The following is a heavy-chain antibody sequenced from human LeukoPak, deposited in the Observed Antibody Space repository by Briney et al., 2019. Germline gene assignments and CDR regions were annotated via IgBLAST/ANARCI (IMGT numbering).Heavy chain of an antibody. CDR2: IYSTGST. Sequence: SETLSLTCTVSGGSISSYYWSWIPQPAGKGLEWIGRIYSTGSTNYNPSLKSRVTMSVDTSKNQCSLRLRSVTAADTAVYYCARQIASAGTAGFDFWGQGALVTVSS. CDR3: ARQIASAGTAGFDF. V-gene: IGHV4-4*07. J-gene: IGHJ4*02. D-gene: IGHD6-13*01. CDR1: GGSISSYY.